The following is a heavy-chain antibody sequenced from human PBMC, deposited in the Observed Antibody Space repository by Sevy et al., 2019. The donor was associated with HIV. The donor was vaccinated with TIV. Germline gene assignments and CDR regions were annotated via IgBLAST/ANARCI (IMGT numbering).Heavy chain of an antibody. D-gene: IGHD4-17*01. CDR1: GFSFSSYE. Sequence: GGSLRLSCAASGFSFSSYEMNWVRQAPGKGLEWISFITSSGSTKHYSDSVTGRFTNSRDNAKYSLSLQMNSLRAEDTAIYYCARDLPPSATTVAHFDYWGQGTLVSVSS. CDR3: ARDLPPSATTVAHFDY. CDR2: ITSSGSTK. V-gene: IGHV3-48*03. J-gene: IGHJ4*02.